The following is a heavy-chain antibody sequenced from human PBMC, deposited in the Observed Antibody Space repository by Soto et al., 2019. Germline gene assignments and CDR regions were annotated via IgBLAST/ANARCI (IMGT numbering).Heavy chain of an antibody. Sequence: PSEGVSRTSTFSAGRISGSNVCSWNRQPPGKGLEWIGEIYHSGSTNYNPSLKSRVTISVDKSKNQFSLKLSSVTAADTAVYYCARDGIAAAGEKYYFDYWGQG. J-gene: IGHJ4*02. CDR3: ARDGIAAAGEKYYFDY. D-gene: IGHD6-13*01. CDR2: IYHSGST. V-gene: IGHV4-4*02. CDR1: AGRISGSNV.